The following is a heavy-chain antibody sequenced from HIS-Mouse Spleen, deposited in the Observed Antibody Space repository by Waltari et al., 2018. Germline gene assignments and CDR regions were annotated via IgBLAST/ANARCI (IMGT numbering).Heavy chain of an antibody. CDR1: GGPISSSRYY. CDR3: ARHEGQQLVTSLFDY. CDR2: TYYSGST. V-gene: IGHV4-39*01. D-gene: IGHD6-13*01. J-gene: IGHJ4*02. Sequence: QLQLQESGPGLVKPSETLSLTCTVSGGPISSSRYYWGWIRQPPGQGLEWIGSTYYSGSTYYNPSLKSRVTISVDTSKNQFSLKLSSVTAADTAVYYCARHEGQQLVTSLFDYWGQGTLVTVSS.